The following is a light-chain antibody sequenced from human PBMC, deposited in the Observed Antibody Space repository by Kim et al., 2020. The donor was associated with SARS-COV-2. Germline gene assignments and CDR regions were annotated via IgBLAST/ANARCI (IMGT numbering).Light chain of an antibody. Sequence: QSALTQPASVSGFPGQSITISCTGTNTDIGAYRSVSWYQQHPGKTPRVLIYGVTNRPSGISYRFSGSTSGNTASLTISGLQAEDEADYYCSSYRSSSPFVLFGGGTKVTVL. V-gene: IGLV2-14*03. J-gene: IGLJ3*02. CDR3: SSYRSSSPFVL. CDR2: GVT. CDR1: NTDIGAYRS.